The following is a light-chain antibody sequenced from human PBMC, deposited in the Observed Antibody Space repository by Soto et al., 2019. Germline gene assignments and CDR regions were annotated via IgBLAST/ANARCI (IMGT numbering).Light chain of an antibody. CDR1: QTVTGNY. J-gene: IGKJ1*01. CDR3: QQYGSSRT. Sequence: PGDRATLSCRASQTVTGNYLAWYHQKPGQAPRLLIHSASSRATGIPDRFSASGTGTDFTLTISRLEPEDFAVYYCQQYGSSRTFGQGTKVDIK. V-gene: IGKV3-20*01. CDR2: SAS.